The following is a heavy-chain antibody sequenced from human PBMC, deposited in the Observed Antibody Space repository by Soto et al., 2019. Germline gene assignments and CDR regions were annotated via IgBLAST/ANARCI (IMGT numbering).Heavy chain of an antibody. J-gene: IGHJ4*02. CDR3: AKRHTTVATPANYFDY. CDR1: GFTFSSYT. D-gene: IGHD1-1*01. Sequence: GGSLRLSCAASGFTFSSYTMNWVCQAQGKGLEWVSTFVGSTGSTFYADSVKGRFTISRDDSKNTLYLQMNSLRAEDTAVYYCAKRHTTVATPANYFDYWGQGTLVTVSS. CDR2: FVGSTGST. V-gene: IGHV3-23*01.